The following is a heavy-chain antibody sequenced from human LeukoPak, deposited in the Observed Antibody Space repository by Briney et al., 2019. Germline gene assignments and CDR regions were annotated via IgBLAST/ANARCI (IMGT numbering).Heavy chain of an antibody. CDR2: IYHSGST. Sequence: SETLSLTCTVSGGSISSGGYYWSWIRQPPGKGLEWIGYIYHSGSTYYNPSLKSRVTISVDRSKNQFSLKLSSVTAADTAVYYCARHARRTYESSAYFYYWGQGTLVTVSS. CDR3: ARHARRTYESSAYFYY. CDR1: GGSISSGGYY. D-gene: IGHD3-22*01. V-gene: IGHV4-30-2*01. J-gene: IGHJ4*02.